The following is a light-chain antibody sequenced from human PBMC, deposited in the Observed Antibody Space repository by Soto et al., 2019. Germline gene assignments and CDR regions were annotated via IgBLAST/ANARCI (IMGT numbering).Light chain of an antibody. CDR3: QQSNSFPIT. V-gene: IGKV1-12*01. CDR1: QDISNW. CDR2: SAS. Sequence: DIQMTQSPSSVSASVGDRVTITCRASQDISNWLAWYRQKPGKAPEFLIYSASSLQSGVPSTFSGSGSGTDFTLTISSLQPEDFATYYCQQSNSFPITFGGGTKVDIK. J-gene: IGKJ4*01.